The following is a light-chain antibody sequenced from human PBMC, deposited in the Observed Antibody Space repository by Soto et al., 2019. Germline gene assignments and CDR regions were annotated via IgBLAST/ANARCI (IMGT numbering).Light chain of an antibody. CDR1: QNIDKNY. J-gene: IGKJ4*01. CDR2: DAS. V-gene: IGKV3-20*01. CDR3: QQYAHSPLT. Sequence: PVEIAALSFISSQNIDKNYLAWFQHKPGQAPSLLIYDASMRATGVPDRFSGSGSGTDFTLTVSRLEPEDFAVFYCQQYAHSPLTFGGGTKVDIK.